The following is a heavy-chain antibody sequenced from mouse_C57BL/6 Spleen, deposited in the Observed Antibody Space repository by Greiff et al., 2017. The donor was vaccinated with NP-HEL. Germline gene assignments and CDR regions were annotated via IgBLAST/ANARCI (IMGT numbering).Heavy chain of an antibody. CDR2: INPNNGGT. CDR1: GYTFTDYN. V-gene: IGHV1-22*01. J-gene: IGHJ2*01. CDR3: ARERGMGGDY. Sequence: VQLQQSGPELVKPGASVKMSCKASGYTFTDYNMHWVKQSHGKSLEWIGYINPNNGGTSYNQKFKGKATLTVNKSSSTAYMELRSLTSEESAVYYCARERGMGGDYWGQGTTLTVSS. D-gene: IGHD2-3*01.